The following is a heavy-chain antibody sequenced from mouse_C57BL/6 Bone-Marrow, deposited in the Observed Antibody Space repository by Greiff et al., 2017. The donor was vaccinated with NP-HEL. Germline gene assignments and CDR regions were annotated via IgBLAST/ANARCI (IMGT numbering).Heavy chain of an antibody. CDR1: GFTFSDYG. J-gene: IGHJ3*01. CDR3: ARDYYGSSPAWFAY. V-gene: IGHV5-17*01. CDR2: ISSGSSTI. D-gene: IGHD1-1*01. Sequence: VQLVESGGGLVKPGGSLKLSCAASGFTFSDYGMHWVRQAPEKGLEWVAYISSGSSTIYYADTVKGRFTISRDNAKNTLFLQMTSLRSEDTAMYYCARDYYGSSPAWFAYWGQGTLVTVSA.